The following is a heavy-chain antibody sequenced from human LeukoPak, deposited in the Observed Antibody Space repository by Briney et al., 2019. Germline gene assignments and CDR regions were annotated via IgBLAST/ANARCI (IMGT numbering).Heavy chain of an antibody. J-gene: IGHJ3*02. V-gene: IGHV3-21*01. CDR1: GFTFSSYS. CDR3: ARERLRDAFDI. CDR2: ISSSSYI. D-gene: IGHD3-16*01. Sequence: GGSLRLSCAASGFTFSSYSMNWVRQAPGKGLEWVSSISSSSYIYYADSVKGRFTISRDNAKNSLYLQMNSLRAEDTAVYYCARERLRDAFDIWGQGTMVTVSS.